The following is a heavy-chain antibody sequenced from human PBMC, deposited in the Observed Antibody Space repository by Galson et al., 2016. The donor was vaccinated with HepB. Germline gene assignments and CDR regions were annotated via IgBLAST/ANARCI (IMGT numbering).Heavy chain of an antibody. CDR2: ISYDGSKK. Sequence: SLRLSCAASGFTFGDYGMHWVRQAPGKGLEWVAVISYDGSKKYYADSVKGRFTISRDNSKNTLYLQMNSLRAEDTAVYYCASRRYTGRGGYSSSWLREYWGQGTLVTVSS. CDR1: GFTFGDYG. V-gene: IGHV3-30*03. J-gene: IGHJ4*02. CDR3: ASRRYTGRGGYSSSWLREY. D-gene: IGHD6-13*01.